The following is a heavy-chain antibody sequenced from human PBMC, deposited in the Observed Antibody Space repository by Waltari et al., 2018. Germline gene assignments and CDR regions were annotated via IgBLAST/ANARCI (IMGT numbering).Heavy chain of an antibody. V-gene: IGHV4-59*11. CDR3: ARDALGSYFDY. CDR2: IYYSGST. Sequence: QVQLQESGPGLVKPSETLSLTCTVSGGSISSHYWSWIRQPPGKGLEWIWYIYYSGSTNYNPSLKSRVTISVDTSKNQFSLKLSSVTAADTAVYYCARDALGSYFDYWGQGTLVTVSS. J-gene: IGHJ4*02. D-gene: IGHD1-26*01. CDR1: GGSISSHY.